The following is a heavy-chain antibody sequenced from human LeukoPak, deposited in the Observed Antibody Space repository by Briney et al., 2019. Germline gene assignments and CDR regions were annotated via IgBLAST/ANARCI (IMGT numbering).Heavy chain of an antibody. Sequence: GGSLRLSCAASGFSFSSSTMNWVRQAPGRGLEWVSSISSSGSTIYYADSVKGRFTISRDNAKNSLYLQMNSLRAEDTAVYYCARVGFQDSSSWTGAFDIWGQGTMVTVSS. D-gene: IGHD6-13*01. CDR3: ARVGFQDSSSWTGAFDI. CDR2: ISSSGSTI. J-gene: IGHJ3*02. CDR1: GFSFSSST. V-gene: IGHV3-21*04.